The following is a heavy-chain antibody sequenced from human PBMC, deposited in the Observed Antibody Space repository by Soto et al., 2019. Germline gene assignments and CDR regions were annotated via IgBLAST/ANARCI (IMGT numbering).Heavy chain of an antibody. Sequence: QVQLVQSGAEVKKPGASVKVSCKASGYTFTSYGISWVRQAPGQGLEWMGWISAYNGNTNYAQKLQGRVTMTTDTSTSTAYMELRSLGSDDTAVYYCARDGKSGYYREDYYGMDVWGQGTTVTVSS. CDR2: ISAYNGNT. CDR3: ARDGKSGYYREDYYGMDV. D-gene: IGHD3-3*01. J-gene: IGHJ6*02. CDR1: GYTFTSYG. V-gene: IGHV1-18*01.